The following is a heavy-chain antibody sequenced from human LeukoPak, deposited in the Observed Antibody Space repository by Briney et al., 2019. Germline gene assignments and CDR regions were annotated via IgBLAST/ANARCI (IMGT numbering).Heavy chain of an antibody. CDR3: ASKS. CDR1: GFTFSNCG. Sequence: GGSLRLSCAASGFTFSNCGMSWVRQAPGKGLEWVSAISDSGDYTYYADSVKGRFTIFRDNSKNTLYLEMNSLRVEDTAVNYCASKSWGQGTLVTVSS. CDR2: ISDSGDYT. J-gene: IGHJ5*02. V-gene: IGHV3-23*01.